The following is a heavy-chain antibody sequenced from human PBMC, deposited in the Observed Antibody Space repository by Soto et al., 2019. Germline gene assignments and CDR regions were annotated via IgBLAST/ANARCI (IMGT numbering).Heavy chain of an antibody. Sequence: ASVISCKASGYTFTSYAMHWVRQAPGQRLEWMGWINAGNGNTKYSQKFQGRVTITRDTSASTAYMELSSLRSEDTAVYYCARDLSCGGSCYGWFDPWGQGTLVTVSS. CDR1: GYTFTSYA. J-gene: IGHJ5*02. D-gene: IGHD2-15*01. CDR3: ARDLSCGGSCYGWFDP. CDR2: INAGNGNT. V-gene: IGHV1-3*01.